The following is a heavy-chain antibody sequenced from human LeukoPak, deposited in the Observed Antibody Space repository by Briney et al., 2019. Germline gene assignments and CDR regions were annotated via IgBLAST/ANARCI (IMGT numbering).Heavy chain of an antibody. CDR3: ARFARGFGVVITKYYFDY. D-gene: IGHD3-3*01. CDR2: IYYSGST. Sequence: SETLSLTCTVSGGSISSGGYYWSWIRQHPGKGLEWIGYIYYSGSTYYNPSLKSRVTISVDTSKNQFSLKLSSVTAADTAVYYCARFARGFGVVITKYYFDYWGQGTLVTVSS. CDR1: GGSISSGGYY. V-gene: IGHV4-31*03. J-gene: IGHJ4*02.